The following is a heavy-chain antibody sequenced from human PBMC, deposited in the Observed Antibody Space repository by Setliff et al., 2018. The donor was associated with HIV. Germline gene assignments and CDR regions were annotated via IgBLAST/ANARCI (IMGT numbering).Heavy chain of an antibody. Sequence: ASVKVSCKASGYTLTGYFLHWVRQAPGQGLEWMGWINPYSGVTKYAQKFQGRVTMTGDTSISTAYMELSRLRSDDTAVYYCASERQVPSSGFDFWGQGTLVTVSS. CDR1: GYTLTGYF. V-gene: IGHV1-2*02. CDR3: ASERQVPSSGFDF. CDR2: INPYSGVT. J-gene: IGHJ4*02. D-gene: IGHD2-15*01.